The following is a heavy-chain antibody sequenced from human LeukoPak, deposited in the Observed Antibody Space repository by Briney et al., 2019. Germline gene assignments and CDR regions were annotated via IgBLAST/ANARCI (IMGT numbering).Heavy chain of an antibody. D-gene: IGHD6-19*01. J-gene: IGHJ4*02. Sequence: AGTLSLTCAVSGVSFRTYNRHRVRQAPPRRVEGVAVVISHRTSTNYTESVKSRVTISIDNSKNSLSLQLNTVSAEDTAVYYCAGWRVRRWLVGLKSDTPFDCWGQGALVTVSS. CDR3: AGWRVRRWLVGLKSDTPFDC. CDR1: GVSFRTYN. V-gene: IGHV3-30-3*01. CDR2: VISHRTST.